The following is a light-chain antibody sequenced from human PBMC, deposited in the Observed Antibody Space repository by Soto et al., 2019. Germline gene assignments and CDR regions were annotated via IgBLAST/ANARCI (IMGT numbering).Light chain of an antibody. V-gene: IGLV2-11*01. CDR3: CSYAGSFSWV. J-gene: IGLJ3*02. CDR2: DVS. Sequence: QSALTQPRSVSGSPGQSVTISCTGSSRDVRGYNFVSWYQQHPGKAPKLILYDVSTRPSGVPDRIAGSKSGSTAYLTISGLQADDEADYHCCSYAGSFSWVFGEGTKLTVL. CDR1: SRDVRGYNF.